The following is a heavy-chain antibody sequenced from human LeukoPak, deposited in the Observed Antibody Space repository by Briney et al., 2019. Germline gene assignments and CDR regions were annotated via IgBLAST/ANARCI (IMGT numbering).Heavy chain of an antibody. D-gene: IGHD6-25*01. CDR1: GYTFTGYY. Sequence: ASVKVSCKASGYTFTGYYMHWVRQAPGQGLEWMGWINPNSGGTNYAQKFQGRVTMTRDTSTSTVYMDLSSLRSEDTAVYYCARDWGQRGAYHHYMGVWGKGTTVTVSS. CDR3: ARDWGQRGAYHHYMGV. CDR2: INPNSGGT. V-gene: IGHV1-2*02. J-gene: IGHJ6*03.